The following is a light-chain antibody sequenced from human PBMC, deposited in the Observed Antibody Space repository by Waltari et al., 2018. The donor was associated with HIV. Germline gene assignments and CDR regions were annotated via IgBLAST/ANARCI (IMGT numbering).Light chain of an antibody. Sequence: QSVLTQPPSASGTPGQRVTISCSGSSSHIGIKTLNWFQQLPGTAPKLLTYNNNQRPSGVPDRFSGSKSGTSASLAISGLQSEDEADYYCAAWDDSLMGYYVFGTGTKVTVL. CDR3: AAWDDSLMGYYV. CDR1: SSHIGIKT. J-gene: IGLJ1*01. V-gene: IGLV1-44*01. CDR2: NNN.